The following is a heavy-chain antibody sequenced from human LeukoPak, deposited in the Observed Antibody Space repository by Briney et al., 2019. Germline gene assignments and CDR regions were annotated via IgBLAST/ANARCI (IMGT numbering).Heavy chain of an antibody. Sequence: GESLKISCKGSGYSFTSYWIGWVRQMPGKGLEWMGTIYPGDSDTRYSPSFQGQVTISADKSISTAYLQWSSLKASDTAMYYCASKDYCSSTSCYDAFDIWGQGTMVTVSS. CDR2: IYPGDSDT. V-gene: IGHV5-51*01. CDR3: ASKDYCSSTSCYDAFDI. J-gene: IGHJ3*02. CDR1: GYSFTSYW. D-gene: IGHD2-2*01.